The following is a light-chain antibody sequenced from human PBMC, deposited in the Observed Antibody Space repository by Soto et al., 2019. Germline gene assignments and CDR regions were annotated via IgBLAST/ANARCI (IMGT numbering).Light chain of an antibody. CDR2: GAS. V-gene: IGKV3-20*01. Sequence: EIVLTQSPGTLSLSPGERATLSCSASQSVSSSYLAWYQQKPGQAPRLLIYGASSRATGIPDRFSGSGSGTDFTLTSSRPEPEDFAVYYCQQYGSSPLTFGGGTKVEIK. CDR1: QSVSSSY. CDR3: QQYGSSPLT. J-gene: IGKJ4*01.